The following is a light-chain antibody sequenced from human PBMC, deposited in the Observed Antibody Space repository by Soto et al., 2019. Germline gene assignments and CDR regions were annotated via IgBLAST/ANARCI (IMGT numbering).Light chain of an antibody. Sequence: DVQMTQSPSSLSASVGDRVTITCRASQSVTTYLNWYQQKPGRAPDLLIYAASTLQSGVPSRFSGSGSGTDFTLTISSLQAEDFATYYCQQSYSIPRPFGQGTKVEIK. CDR2: AAS. V-gene: IGKV1-39*01. CDR1: QSVTTY. J-gene: IGKJ1*01. CDR3: QQSYSIPRP.